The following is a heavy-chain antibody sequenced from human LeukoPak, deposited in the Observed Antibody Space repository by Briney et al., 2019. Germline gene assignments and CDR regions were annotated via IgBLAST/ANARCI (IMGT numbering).Heavy chain of an antibody. D-gene: IGHD3-9*01. Sequence: PGGSLRLSCAASGFTFSSYAMSWVRQAPGKGLEWVSAISGSGGSTYYADSVKGRFTISRDNSKNTLYLQMNSLRAEDTPVYYCAKGPPVLRYFDWLLSEIDYWGQGTLVTVSS. CDR3: AKGPPVLRYFDWLLSEIDY. J-gene: IGHJ4*02. CDR2: ISGSGGST. V-gene: IGHV3-23*01. CDR1: GFTFSSYA.